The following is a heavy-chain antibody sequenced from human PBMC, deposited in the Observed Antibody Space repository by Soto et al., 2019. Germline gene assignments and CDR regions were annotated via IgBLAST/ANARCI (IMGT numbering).Heavy chain of an antibody. D-gene: IGHD3-3*01. V-gene: IGHV1-69*01. J-gene: IGHJ4*02. CDR1: GGSFSSYA. CDR2: IILTSGTA. CDR3: AGVSYLDCWPGYYPTAH. Sequence: QVQLVQSGAEVKKPGSSVKVSCKASGGSFSSYAMSWVRQAPGQGLEWMGGIILTSGTANYAQKFQGRVTITADEATSTAYMELSSLRSEDTAVYYCAGVSYLDCWPGYYPTAHWGQGTLVAVSS.